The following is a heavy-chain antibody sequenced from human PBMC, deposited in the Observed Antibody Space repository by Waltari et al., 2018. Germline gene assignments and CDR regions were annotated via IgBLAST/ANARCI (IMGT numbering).Heavy chain of an antibody. CDR3: ATHGYSWGSYRSPYYFDY. J-gene: IGHJ4*02. V-gene: IGHV1-24*01. CDR1: GYTLTELS. D-gene: IGHD3-16*02. CDR2: FDPEDGET. Sequence: QVQLVQSGAEVKKPGASVKVSCKVSGYTLTELSMHWVRQAPGKGPGWMGGFDPEDGETSYAQKFQGRVTMTEDTSTDTAYMELSSLRSEDTAVYYCATHGYSWGSYRSPYYFDYWGQGTLVTVSS.